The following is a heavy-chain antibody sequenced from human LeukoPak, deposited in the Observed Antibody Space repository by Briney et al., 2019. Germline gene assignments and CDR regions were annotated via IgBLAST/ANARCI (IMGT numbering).Heavy chain of an antibody. J-gene: IGHJ4*02. V-gene: IGHV5-51*01. CDR3: ARSGTSSQRYFDY. CDR2: IYLGDSDT. D-gene: IGHD1-7*01. Sequence: GEFLKISCKGSGYTFTNYWIGWVRQMPGKGLEWMGIIYLGDSDTRYSPSFQGQVTISADKSITTAYLQWNSLKASDTAMYYCARSGTSSQRYFDYWGQGTLVTVSS. CDR1: GYTFTNYW.